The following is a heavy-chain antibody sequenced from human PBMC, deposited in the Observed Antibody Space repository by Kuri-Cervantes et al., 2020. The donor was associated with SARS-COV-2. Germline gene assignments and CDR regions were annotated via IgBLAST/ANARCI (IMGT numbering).Heavy chain of an antibody. V-gene: IGHV3-30*19. J-gene: IGHJ4*02. CDR2: ISSDGINT. Sequence: GGSLRLSCAASGFTFSSYGMHWVRQAPGKGLEWVSVISSDGINTYYADSVKGRFTISRDTSRNTLYLRMNSLRTEDTAIYYCARDRVGVHDCWGQGTLVNVSS. CDR1: GFTFSSYG. CDR3: ARDRVGVHDC. D-gene: IGHD2-21*01.